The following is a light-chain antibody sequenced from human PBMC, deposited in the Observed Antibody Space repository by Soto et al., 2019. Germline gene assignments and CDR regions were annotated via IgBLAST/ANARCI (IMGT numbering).Light chain of an antibody. Sequence: EIVMTQSPATLSVSPGERATLSCRASQSVSSNLAWYQQKRGQAPRLLIYGASTRATGIPARFSGSGSGTEFTLTISSLQSEDFAVYYCQQYNNWPPKYTFGQGTKVDIK. J-gene: IGKJ2*01. CDR1: QSVSSN. CDR3: QQYNNWPPKYT. CDR2: GAS. V-gene: IGKV3-15*01.